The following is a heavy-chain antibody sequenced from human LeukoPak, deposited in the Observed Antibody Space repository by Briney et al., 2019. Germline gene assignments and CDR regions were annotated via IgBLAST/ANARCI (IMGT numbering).Heavy chain of an antibody. CDR1: GFTFSSYS. CDR3: AREDNVDY. J-gene: IGHJ4*02. CDR2: ISSSSSYI. D-gene: IGHD1-14*01. Sequence: MSGGSLRLSCAASGFTFSSYSMNWVRQAPGKGLEWVSSISSSSSYIYYADSVEGRFTISRDNAKNSLYLQMNSLRAEDAAVYYCAREDNVDYWGQGTLVTVSS. V-gene: IGHV3-21*01.